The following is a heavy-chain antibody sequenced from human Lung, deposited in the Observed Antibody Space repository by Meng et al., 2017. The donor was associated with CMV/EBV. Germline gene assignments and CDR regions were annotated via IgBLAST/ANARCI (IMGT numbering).Heavy chain of an antibody. J-gene: IGHJ4*02. CDR1: GFTFSEYF. Sequence: SXKISXAASGFTFSEYFMAWIRQTPGKGLEWVSYISPTSTTVFYAESVRGRSTVSRDNAKNSLLLQMDSLRADDTAVYYCARDIKSGRVGFDYWSQGTXVTVSS. V-gene: IGHV3-11*04. CDR3: ARDIKSGRVGFDY. CDR2: ISPTSTTV.